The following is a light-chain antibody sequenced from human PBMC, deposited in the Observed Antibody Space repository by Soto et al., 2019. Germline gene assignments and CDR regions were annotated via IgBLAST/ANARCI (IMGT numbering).Light chain of an antibody. J-gene: IGLJ1*01. Sequence: QPALAQPASVSGSPGQSITISCTGTATDIDAYNYVSWYLQYPGKAPKLLIYGVSNRPSGASDRFSGSKLDNTASLTISGLQAEDEGDYYCCSYARGSTYVFGTGTKVTVL. CDR1: ATDIDAYNY. CDR2: GVS. CDR3: CSYARGSTYV. V-gene: IGLV2-14*01.